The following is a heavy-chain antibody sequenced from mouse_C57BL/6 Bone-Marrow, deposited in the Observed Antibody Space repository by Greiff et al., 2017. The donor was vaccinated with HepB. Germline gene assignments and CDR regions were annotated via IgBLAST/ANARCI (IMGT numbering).Heavy chain of an antibody. J-gene: IGHJ2*01. Sequence: VKLQQPGAELVMPGASVKLSCKASGYTFTSYWMHWVKQRPGQGLEWIGEIDPSDSYTNYNQKFKGKSTLTVDKSSSTAYMQLSSLTSEDSAVYYCARADLDYWGQGTTLTVSS. CDR3: ARADLDY. CDR1: GYTFTSYW. V-gene: IGHV1-69*01. CDR2: IDPSDSYT.